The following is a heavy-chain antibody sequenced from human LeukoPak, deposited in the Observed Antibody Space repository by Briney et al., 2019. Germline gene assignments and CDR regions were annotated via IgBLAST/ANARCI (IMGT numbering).Heavy chain of an antibody. CDR1: GYIFTIYY. D-gene: IGHD1-26*01. J-gene: IGHJ3*02. CDR3: ARGRDSGSYRGAFDI. Sequence: ASVKVSCKSSGYIFTIYYMHWMRQAPGQGLEWMGIINPSGGSTSYAQKFQDRVTMTRDTSTSTVYMGLSSLRSEDTAVYYCARGRDSGSYRGAFDIWGQGTMVTVSS. CDR2: INPSGGST. V-gene: IGHV1-46*01.